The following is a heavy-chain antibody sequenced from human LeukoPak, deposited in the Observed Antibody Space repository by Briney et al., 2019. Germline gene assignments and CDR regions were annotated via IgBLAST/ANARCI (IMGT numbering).Heavy chain of an antibody. CDR3: ARVEDCSSTSCYTFDY. V-gene: IGHV4-61*01. J-gene: IGHJ4*02. CDR2: IYYSGST. Sequence: SETLSLTCTVSGGSVSSGSYYWSWIRQPPGKGLEWIGYIYYSGSTNYNPSLKSRVTISVDTSKNQSSLKLSSVTAADTAVYYCARVEDCSSTSCYTFDYWGQGTLSPSPQ. D-gene: IGHD2-2*01. CDR1: GGSVSSGSYY.